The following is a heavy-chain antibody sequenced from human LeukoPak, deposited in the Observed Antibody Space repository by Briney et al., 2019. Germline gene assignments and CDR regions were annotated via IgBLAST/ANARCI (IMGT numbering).Heavy chain of an antibody. CDR3: AKCFRYSSGSASFEDC. D-gene: IGHD6-19*01. CDR1: GFTFSSYA. Sequence: PGGSLRLSCAASGFTFSSYAMSWVRQAPGKGLEWVSAISGSGGSTYYADSVKGRFTISRDNSKNTLYLQMNSLRAEDTAVYYCAKCFRYSSGSASFEDCWGQGTLVTVSS. CDR2: ISGSGGST. V-gene: IGHV3-23*01. J-gene: IGHJ4*02.